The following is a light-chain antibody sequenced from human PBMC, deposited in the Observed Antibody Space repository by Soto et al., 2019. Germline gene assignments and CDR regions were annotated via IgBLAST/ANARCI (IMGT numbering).Light chain of an antibody. V-gene: IGLV3-25*03. J-gene: IGLJ2*01. CDR2: KDT. Sequence: SYELTQPPSVSVSPGQRARITCSGDALPKQYACWYQQKPGQAPVLVIYKDTERPSGIPERFSGSSSGTTVTLIISAVQAEDEADYYCQSADSSGASVIFGGGTQLTVL. CDR3: QSADSSGASVI. CDR1: ALPKQY.